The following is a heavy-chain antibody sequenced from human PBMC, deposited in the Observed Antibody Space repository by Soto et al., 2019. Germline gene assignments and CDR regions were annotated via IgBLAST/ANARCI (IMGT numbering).Heavy chain of an antibody. J-gene: IGHJ5*02. CDR1: GGTFSTYT. D-gene: IGHD3-22*01. CDR2: IIPIIGII. CDR3: AGDPDSHYNDSHASSYP. Sequence: QVQLVQSGAEVKKPGSSVKVSCKASGGTFSTYTITWVRQAPGQGLEWMGRIIPIIGIINYAQKFQGRVTITADKFTGTADMELTSLRSDDTAVYYCAGDPDSHYNDSHASSYPWGQGTLVTVSS. V-gene: IGHV1-69*08.